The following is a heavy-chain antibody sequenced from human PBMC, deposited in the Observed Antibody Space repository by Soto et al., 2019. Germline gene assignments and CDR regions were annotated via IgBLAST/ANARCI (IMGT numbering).Heavy chain of an antibody. CDR3: AKDLRGDDWYFAL. D-gene: IGHD3-10*01. CDR1: GFTFSSYG. CDR2: ISYDGSNK. V-gene: IGHV3-30*18. J-gene: IGHJ2*01. Sequence: QVQLVESGGGVVQPGRSLRLSCAASGFTFSSYGMHWVRQAPGKGLEWVAVISYDGSNKYYADSVKGRFTISRDNSKNTLYLQMNSLRAEDTAVYYCAKDLRGDDWYFALWGRGTLVTVSS.